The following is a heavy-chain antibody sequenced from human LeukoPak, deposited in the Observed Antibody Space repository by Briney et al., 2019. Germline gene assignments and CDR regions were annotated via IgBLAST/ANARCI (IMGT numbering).Heavy chain of an antibody. J-gene: IGHJ4*02. V-gene: IGHV3-23*01. Sequence: GGSLRLSCAASGFTFSSYAMSWVRQAPGKGLEWVSAISGSGGSTYYADSVKGRFTISRDNSKNTLYLQMNSLRAEDTAEYYCAKGDLVGAVRSSVDYWGQGTLVTVSS. D-gene: IGHD1-26*01. CDR2: ISGSGGST. CDR3: AKGDLVGAVRSSVDY. CDR1: GFTFSSYA.